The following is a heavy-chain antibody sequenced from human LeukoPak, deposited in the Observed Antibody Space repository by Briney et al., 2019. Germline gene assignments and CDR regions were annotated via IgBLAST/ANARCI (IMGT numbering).Heavy chain of an antibody. CDR1: GYIFTGYY. CDR3: ARGYCSGGSCSAWFDP. CDR2: INPNSGGT. D-gene: IGHD2-15*01. V-gene: IGHV1-2*02. J-gene: IGHJ5*02. Sequence: GASVKVSCKASGYIFTGYYMHWVRQAPGQGLEWMGWINPNSGGTNYAQKFQGRVTMTRDTSISTAYMELSRLRSDDTAVYYCARGYCSGGSCSAWFDPWGQGTLVTVSS.